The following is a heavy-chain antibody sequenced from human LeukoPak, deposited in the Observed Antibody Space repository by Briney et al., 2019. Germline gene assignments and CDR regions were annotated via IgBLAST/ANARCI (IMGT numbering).Heavy chain of an antibody. CDR1: GFTFSSYW. J-gene: IGHJ4*02. Sequence: GGSLRLSCAASGFTFSSYWMSWVRQAPGKGLEWVANIKQDGSEKYYVDSVKGRFTISRDNAKNSLSLQMNRLRAEDTAVYYCARDPSTRAYCSTTSCYTGRSYYSDYWGQGTLVTVSS. CDR2: IKQDGSEK. CDR3: ARDPSTRAYCSTTSCYTGRSYYSDY. V-gene: IGHV3-7*01. D-gene: IGHD2-2*02.